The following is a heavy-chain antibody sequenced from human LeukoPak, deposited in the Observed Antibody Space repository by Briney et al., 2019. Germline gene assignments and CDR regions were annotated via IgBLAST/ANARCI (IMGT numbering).Heavy chain of an antibody. CDR1: GFIVSSDY. CDR2: IYSGGST. Sequence: GGSLRLSCAASGFIVSSDYMSWVRQAPGKGLEWVSVIYSGGSTYYADSVKGRFTISRDNSKNTLYLQMNSLRAEDTAVYYCARGERVVVVEVLDYWGQGTLVTVSS. CDR3: ARGERVVVVEVLDY. J-gene: IGHJ4*02. V-gene: IGHV3-53*05. D-gene: IGHD3-22*01.